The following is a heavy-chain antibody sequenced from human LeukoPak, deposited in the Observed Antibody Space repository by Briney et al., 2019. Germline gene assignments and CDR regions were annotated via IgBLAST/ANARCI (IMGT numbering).Heavy chain of an antibody. V-gene: IGHV3-74*01. CDR1: GFPFSSYW. CDR3: ARAPSEIGGYYPEYFRH. D-gene: IGHD3-22*01. Sequence: GGSLRLSCTVSGFPFSSYWMHWVRQAPGKGLVWVSRLSTDGSTTSYADSVKGRFTISRDNAKKTVSLQMNSLRPEDTGVYYCARAPSEIGGYYPEYFRHWGQGTLVTVSS. CDR2: LSTDGSTT. J-gene: IGHJ1*01.